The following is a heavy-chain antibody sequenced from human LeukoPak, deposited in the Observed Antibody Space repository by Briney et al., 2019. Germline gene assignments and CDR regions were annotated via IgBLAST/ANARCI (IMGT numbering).Heavy chain of an antibody. CDR3: ARDLVGIAAAGTSEWYYYYYGMDV. J-gene: IGHJ6*02. V-gene: IGHV1-2*04. CDR1: GGTFSSYA. Sequence: ASVKVSCKASGGTFSSYAISWVRQAPGQGLEWMGWINPNSGGTNYAQKFQGWVTMTRDTSISTAYMELSRLRSDDTAVYYCARDLVGIAAAGTSEWYYYYYGMDVWGQGTTVTVSS. D-gene: IGHD6-13*01. CDR2: INPNSGGT.